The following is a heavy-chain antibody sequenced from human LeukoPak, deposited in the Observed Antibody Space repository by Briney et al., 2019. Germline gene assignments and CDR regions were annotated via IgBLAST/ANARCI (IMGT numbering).Heavy chain of an antibody. CDR2: SCYSGRT. V-gene: IGHV4-31*03. J-gene: IGHJ5*02. CDR3: ARGGGGSGYYILQYNWFDR. Sequence: TLSLTCTLSGDSISSGGYNWSRSRQHPGKGREWFGYSCYSGRTCYNPALQRRLPIPVDAYKNQFSLRLSSETAADTAVYYCARGGGGSGYYILQYNWFDRWGEGTLVSVSS. D-gene: IGHD3-22*01. CDR1: GDSISSGGYN.